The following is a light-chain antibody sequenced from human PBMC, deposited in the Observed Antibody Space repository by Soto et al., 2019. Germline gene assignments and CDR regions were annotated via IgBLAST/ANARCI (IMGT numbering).Light chain of an antibody. J-gene: IGLJ3*02. CDR3: AGWDDSLSGVV. Sequence: QSALTQPPSTSGTPGQSVTISCSGSSSNIARNSVNWYQQLPGTAPKLLIYDNNRRPSGVPDRFSGSKSGTSASLAISGLQSEDEADYYCAGWDDSLSGVVFGGGTQLTVL. CDR1: SSNIARNS. CDR2: DNN. V-gene: IGLV1-44*01.